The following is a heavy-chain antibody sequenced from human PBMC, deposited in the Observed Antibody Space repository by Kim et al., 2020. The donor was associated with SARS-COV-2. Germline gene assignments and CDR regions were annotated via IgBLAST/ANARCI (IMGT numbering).Heavy chain of an antibody. V-gene: IGHV3-9*01. Sequence: GGSLRLSCAASGFTFDDYAMHWVRQAPGKGLEWVSGISWNSGSIGYADSVKGRFTISRDNAKNSLYLQMNSLRAEDTALYYCAKDMWDSSGYYERPDAFDIWGQGTMVTVSS. J-gene: IGHJ3*02. CDR2: ISWNSGSI. CDR1: GFTFDDYA. D-gene: IGHD3-22*01. CDR3: AKDMWDSSGYYERPDAFDI.